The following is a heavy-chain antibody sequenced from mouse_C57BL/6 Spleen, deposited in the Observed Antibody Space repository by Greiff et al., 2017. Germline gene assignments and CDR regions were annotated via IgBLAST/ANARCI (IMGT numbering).Heavy chain of an antibody. CDR3: AIPNLVPWFAY. J-gene: IGHJ3*01. V-gene: IGHV1-74*01. D-gene: IGHD2-10*02. Sequence: QVQLQQSGAELVKPGASVKLSCTASGFNIKDYYMHWVKQRPGQGLEWIGRIHPSDSDTNYNQKFKGKATLTVDKSSSTAYMQLSSLTSEDSAVYYCAIPNLVPWFAYWGQGTLVTVSA. CDR1: GFNIKDYY. CDR2: IHPSDSDT.